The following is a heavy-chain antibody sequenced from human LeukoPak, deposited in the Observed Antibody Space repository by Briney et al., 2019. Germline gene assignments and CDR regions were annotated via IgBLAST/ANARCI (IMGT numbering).Heavy chain of an antibody. CDR1: GGSISSGDYY. D-gene: IGHD6-13*01. V-gene: IGHV4-31*03. CDR3: ARRSSSWYANWFDP. J-gene: IGHJ5*02. Sequence: SQTLSLTCTVSGGSISSGDYYWSWIRQHPGKGLEWIGYTYYSGSTYYNPSLKSRVTISVDTSKNQFSLKLSSVTAADTAVYYCARRSSSWYANWFDPWGQGTLVTVSS. CDR2: TYYSGST.